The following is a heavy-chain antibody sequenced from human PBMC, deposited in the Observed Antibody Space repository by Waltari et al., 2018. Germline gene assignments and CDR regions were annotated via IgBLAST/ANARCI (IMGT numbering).Heavy chain of an antibody. CDR1: DGSISSYY. V-gene: IGHV4-59*01. Sequence: QVQLQESGPGLVRPSETLSLTCTVSDGSISSYYWNWSRQLPGKGLEWIGFIHYSGTTEYNPSLKNRATTSIQPSKNQFSLRLDSVTAADTAIYYCARPGIGDAFDVWGQGTMVTVSS. J-gene: IGHJ3*01. CDR2: IHYSGTT. CDR3: ARPGIGDAFDV.